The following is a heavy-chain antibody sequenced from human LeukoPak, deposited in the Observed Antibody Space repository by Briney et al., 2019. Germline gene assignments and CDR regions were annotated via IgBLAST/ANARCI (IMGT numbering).Heavy chain of an antibody. D-gene: IGHD2-15*01. J-gene: IGHJ4*02. CDR3: ARGLGYCSAGSCLPGGY. Sequence: KPSETLSLTCTVSGGSISNYYWTWIRQPPGKGLEWIGEKNHSGSTNYNPSLKSRVTISVDTSKNQFYLKLSSVTAADTAVYHCARGLGYCSAGSCLPGGYWGQGTLVTVSS. CDR2: KNHSGST. V-gene: IGHV4-34*01. CDR1: GGSISNYY.